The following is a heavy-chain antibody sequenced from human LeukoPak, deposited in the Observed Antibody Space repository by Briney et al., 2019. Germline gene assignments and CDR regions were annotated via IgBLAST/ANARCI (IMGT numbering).Heavy chain of an antibody. V-gene: IGHV3-43*02. Sequence: PGGSLRLSCAASGFSFDDYAMYWVRHAPGKGLEWVSLISGAGDSTHYADSVKGRFSISRDNSKNSLYLQMSSLRSEDTALYYCGKGTRSGTYYNWFDPWGQGTLVTVSS. CDR1: GFSFDDYA. J-gene: IGHJ5*02. CDR3: GKGTRSGTYYNWFDP. D-gene: IGHD3-10*01. CDR2: ISGAGDST.